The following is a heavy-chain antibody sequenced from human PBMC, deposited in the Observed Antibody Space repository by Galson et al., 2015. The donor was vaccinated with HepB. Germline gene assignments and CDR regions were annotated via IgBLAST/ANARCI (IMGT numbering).Heavy chain of an antibody. Sequence: SLRLSCAASGFTFSSYSMNWVRQAPGKGLEWVSSISSSSSYIYYADSVKGRFTISRDNAKNSLYLQMNSLRAEDTAVYYCARERFLEWLLSSGEGYYYYYYMDVWGKGTTVTVSS. CDR1: GFTFSSYS. CDR2: ISSSSSYI. V-gene: IGHV3-21*01. J-gene: IGHJ6*03. D-gene: IGHD3-3*01. CDR3: ARERFLEWLLSSGEGYYYYYYMDV.